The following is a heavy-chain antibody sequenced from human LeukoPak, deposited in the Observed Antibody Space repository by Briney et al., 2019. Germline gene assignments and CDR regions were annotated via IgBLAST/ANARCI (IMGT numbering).Heavy chain of an antibody. CDR2: ISSSGSTI. D-gene: IGHD4-17*01. V-gene: IGHV3-11*01. Sequence: GGSPRLSCAASGFTFSDYYMSWIRQAPGKGLEWVSYISSSGSTIYYADSVKGRFTISRDNAKTSLYLQMNSLRAENTAVYYCARRLDYGDYDWFDPWGQGTLVTVSS. CDR3: ARRLDYGDYDWFDP. CDR1: GFTFSDYY. J-gene: IGHJ5*02.